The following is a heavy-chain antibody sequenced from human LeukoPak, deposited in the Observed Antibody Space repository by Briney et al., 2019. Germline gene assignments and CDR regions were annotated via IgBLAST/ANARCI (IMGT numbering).Heavy chain of an antibody. CDR3: AKEAVVAPVLDV. V-gene: IGHV3-30*02. CDR1: GFLFSSFG. CDR2: IHHDGITK. J-gene: IGHJ4*02. Sequence: PGGSLRLSCAASGFLFSSFGMHWVRQAPGKGLEWVAFIHHDGITKFYGDSVRGRFTISRDNSRNTLYVQMDSLRNDDTAVYYCAKEAVVAPVLDVWGQGVLVSVSS. D-gene: IGHD5-12*01.